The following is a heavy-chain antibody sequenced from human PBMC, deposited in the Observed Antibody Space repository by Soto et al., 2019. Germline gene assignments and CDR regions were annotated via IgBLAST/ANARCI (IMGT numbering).Heavy chain of an antibody. CDR3: ARERDALVVVPAAIPGYYYGMDV. D-gene: IGHD2-2*02. Sequence: ASVKVSCKASGGTFSSYAISWVRQAPGQGXEWMGGIIPIFGTANYAQKFQGRVTITADESTSTAYMELSSLRSEDTAVYYCARERDALVVVPAAIPGYYYGMDVWGQVTTVTV. J-gene: IGHJ6*02. V-gene: IGHV1-69*13. CDR1: GGTFSSYA. CDR2: IIPIFGTA.